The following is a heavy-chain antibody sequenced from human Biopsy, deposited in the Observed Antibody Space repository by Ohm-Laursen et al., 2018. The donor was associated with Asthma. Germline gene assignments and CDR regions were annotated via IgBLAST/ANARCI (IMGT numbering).Heavy chain of an antibody. D-gene: IGHD6-19*01. CDR2: IMTVFGTT. V-gene: IGHV1-69*13. CDR3: ARCQVGYSSGWSLLLKKIYYSGMDV. Sequence: SVKVSCKISGYSLTDLSMHWVRQAPGQGLEWLGGIMTVFGTTNYAQKFQGRVTITADESTSTAYMEVTSLRSEDTAIYYCARCQVGYSSGWSLLLKKIYYSGMDVWAKGPRSPSP. CDR1: GYSLTDLS. J-gene: IGHJ6*02.